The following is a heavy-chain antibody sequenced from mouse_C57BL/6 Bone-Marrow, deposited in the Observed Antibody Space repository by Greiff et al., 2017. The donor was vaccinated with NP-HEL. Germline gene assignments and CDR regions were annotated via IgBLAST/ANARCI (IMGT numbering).Heavy chain of an antibody. J-gene: IGHJ2*01. CDR1: GYTFTSYW. Sequence: QVQLQQPGTELVKPGASVKLSCKASGYTFTSYWMHWVRQRPGQGLEWLGNINPSNGGTTYNEKFKSKATLTVDKSSSTAYMQLSSLTSEDSAVYYCARWGYDYPHFDYWGQGTTLTVSS. D-gene: IGHD2-4*01. CDR2: INPSNGGT. CDR3: ARWGYDYPHFDY. V-gene: IGHV1-53*01.